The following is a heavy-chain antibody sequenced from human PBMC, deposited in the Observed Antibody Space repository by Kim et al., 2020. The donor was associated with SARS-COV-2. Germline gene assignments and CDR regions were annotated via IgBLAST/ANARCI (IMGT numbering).Heavy chain of an antibody. D-gene: IGHD5-12*01. CDR3: ARDSSPLEMATIRGDY. Sequence: GGSLRLSCAASGFTFSSYEMNWVRQAPGKGLEWVSYISSSGSTIYYADSVKGRFTISRDNAKNSLYLQMNSLRAEDTAVYYCARDSSPLEMATIRGDYWGQGTLVTVSS. J-gene: IGHJ4*02. V-gene: IGHV3-48*03. CDR2: ISSSGSTI. CDR1: GFTFSSYE.